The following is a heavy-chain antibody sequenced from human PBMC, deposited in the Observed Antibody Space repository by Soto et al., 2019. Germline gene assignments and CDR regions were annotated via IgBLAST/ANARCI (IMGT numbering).Heavy chain of an antibody. Sequence: EVQLVESGGGLVQPGGSLRLSCAASGFTFSSFWMHWVRQVPGKGLVWVSRINTDGSSTSYADSVKGRLTISRDNAKNTVYLQMNSLSAEEKDVYYRARAGRVGELVAWGQGTLVTVSS. V-gene: IGHV3-74*01. D-gene: IGHD3-16*01. CDR3: ARAGRVGELVA. CDR1: GFTFSSFW. CDR2: INTDGSST. J-gene: IGHJ4*02.